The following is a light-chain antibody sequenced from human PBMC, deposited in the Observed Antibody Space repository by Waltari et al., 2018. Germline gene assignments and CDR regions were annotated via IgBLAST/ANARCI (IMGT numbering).Light chain of an antibody. CDR3: AAHTSRGTWV. CDR1: SSDVGYSNY. CDR2: EVK. J-gene: IGLJ3*02. V-gene: IGLV2-14*01. Sequence: QSALTQPASVSGSPGQSITISCTGTSSDVGYSNYVSWYQQFPGKVPRVLISEVKIRPSGVSNRFSASKSGNTASLTISGLQSEDEADYYCAAHTSRGTWVFGGGTKVTVL.